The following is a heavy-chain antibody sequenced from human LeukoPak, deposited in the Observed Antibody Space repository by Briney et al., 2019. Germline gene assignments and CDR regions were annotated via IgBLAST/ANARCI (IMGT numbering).Heavy chain of an antibody. CDR1: GFTFSTYE. D-gene: IGHD5-18*01. J-gene: IGHJ4*02. CDR2: INNSGNTI. Sequence: GGSLRLSCAASGFTFSTYEMNWVRQAPGKGLEWVSSINNSGNTIYYADSVKGRFTISRDNSKNSLYLQMNSLRDEDTAVYYCARAVDVYTYGYGYWGQGTLVTVSS. CDR3: ARAVDVYTYGYGY. V-gene: IGHV3-48*03.